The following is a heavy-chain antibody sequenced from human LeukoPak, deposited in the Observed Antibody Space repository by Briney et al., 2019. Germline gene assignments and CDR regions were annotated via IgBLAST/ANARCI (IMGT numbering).Heavy chain of an antibody. CDR1: GFTFSSYA. J-gene: IGHJ4*02. Sequence: GGSLRLSCAASGFTFSSYAMSWVRRAPGKGLEWVSAISGSGGSTYYADSVKGRFTISRDNSKNTLYLQMNSLRAEDTAVYYCAKGVEMATIPIDYWGQGTLVTVSS. CDR2: ISGSGGST. CDR3: AKGVEMATIPIDY. V-gene: IGHV3-23*01. D-gene: IGHD5-24*01.